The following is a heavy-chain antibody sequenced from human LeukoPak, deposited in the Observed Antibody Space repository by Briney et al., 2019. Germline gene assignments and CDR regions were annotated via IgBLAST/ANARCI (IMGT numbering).Heavy chain of an antibody. V-gene: IGHV3-53*01. Sequence: GGSLRLSCAASGLIVSSNYMSWVRQAPGKGLEWVSVIYSGGRTFYAASVRGRFTISRDNSKNTLFLQMNSLRADDTAVYYCARDQYYDSGTYSYYYMDVWGKGTTVPVSS. J-gene: IGHJ6*03. CDR3: ARDQYYDSGTYSYYYMDV. D-gene: IGHD3-10*01. CDR2: IYSGGRT. CDR1: GLIVSSNY.